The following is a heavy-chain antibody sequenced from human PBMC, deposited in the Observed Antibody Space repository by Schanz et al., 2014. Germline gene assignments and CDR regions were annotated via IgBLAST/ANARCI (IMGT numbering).Heavy chain of an antibody. V-gene: IGHV3-21*01. Sequence: EARLVESGGGLVKPGGPLRLSCAASGFSFSTYGMTWVRQAPGKGLEWVSSISSSSMYIYQADSMRGRFTISRDNAKNSLYLQVNNLSAEDTAVYYCVRDKKGCVAVAGRAPLDYWGQGTLVTGSS. CDR1: GFSFSTYG. D-gene: IGHD6-19*01. J-gene: IGHJ4*02. CDR2: ISSSSMYI. CDR3: VRDKKGCVAVAGRAPLDY.